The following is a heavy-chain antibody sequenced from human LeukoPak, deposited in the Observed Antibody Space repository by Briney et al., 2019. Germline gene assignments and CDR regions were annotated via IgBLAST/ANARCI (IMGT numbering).Heavy chain of an antibody. CDR2: IYYSGST. Sequence: PSETLSLTCTVSGGSISSYYWSWIRQPPGKGLEWIGYIYYSGSTNYNPSLKSRVPISVDTSKNQFSLKLSSVTAADTAVYYCARLNDILTGYQYGMDVWGQGTTVTVS. V-gene: IGHV4-59*08. CDR3: ARLNDILTGYQYGMDV. D-gene: IGHD3-9*01. J-gene: IGHJ6*02. CDR1: GGSISSYY.